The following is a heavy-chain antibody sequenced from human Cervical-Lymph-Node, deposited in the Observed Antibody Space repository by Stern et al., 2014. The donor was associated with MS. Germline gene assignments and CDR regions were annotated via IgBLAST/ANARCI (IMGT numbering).Heavy chain of an antibody. J-gene: IGHJ6*02. Sequence: QLQLQESGPGLVKPSETLSLTCSVSGVSISSSFSYWGWIRQPPGKAPAWIGGFFYPGINNYNPSLKSRVTIPLATATTLLSRRLTSVTAADTAVYYCARHQESGSSVFYYGLDVWGQGTTVTVSS. CDR3: ARHQESGSSVFYYGLDV. V-gene: IGHV4-39*02. CDR2: FFYPGIN. CDR1: GVSISSSFSY. D-gene: IGHD6-6*01.